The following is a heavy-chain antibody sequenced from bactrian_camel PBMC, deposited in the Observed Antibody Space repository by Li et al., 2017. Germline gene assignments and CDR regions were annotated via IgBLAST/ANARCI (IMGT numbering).Heavy chain of an antibody. CDR3: AAYRPTWRLCGLVRTDFEY. CDR2: IYSGGEPT. J-gene: IGHJ6*01. Sequence: VQLVESGGGSVQAGGSLRLSCPISGFIFSVYCLGWFRQAPGREREGVAGIYSGGEPTYYDESVKGRFTISQDNAKTTVYLQMGSLKPDDAGMYYCAAYRPTWRLCGLVRTDFEYWGQGTQVTVS. CDR1: GFIFSVYC. D-gene: IGHD1*01. V-gene: IGHV3S40*01.